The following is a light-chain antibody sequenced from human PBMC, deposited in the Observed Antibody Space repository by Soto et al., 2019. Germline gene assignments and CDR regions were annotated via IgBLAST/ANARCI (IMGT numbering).Light chain of an antibody. J-gene: IGKJ1*01. CDR2: LDS. CDR1: QSLLHSNGNNC. Sequence: DIVMTQSPLSLPVTPGESASISCRSSQSLLHSNGNNCLDWYLQKPGHSPQLLIYLDSNRPPGVPDRFSGSGSGTDFTLKISRVEAEDVGIYYCVQALQSPPWTFGQGTKVEIK. CDR3: VQALQSPPWT. V-gene: IGKV2-28*01.